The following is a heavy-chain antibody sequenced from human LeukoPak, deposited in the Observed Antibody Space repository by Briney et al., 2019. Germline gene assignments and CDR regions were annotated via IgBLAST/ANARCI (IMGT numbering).Heavy chain of an antibody. CDR2: ISWNSGSI. CDR1: GFIFDDYA. CDR3: AKDWDYYDSSGRWGAFDI. Sequence: GRSLRLSCAASGFIFDDYAMHWVRQAQGKGLEWVSGISWNSGSIEYADSVKGRFTISRDNAKRSLFLQMNSLRAEDTALYYCAKDWDYYDSSGRWGAFDIWGQGTMVTVSS. V-gene: IGHV3-9*01. J-gene: IGHJ3*02. D-gene: IGHD3-22*01.